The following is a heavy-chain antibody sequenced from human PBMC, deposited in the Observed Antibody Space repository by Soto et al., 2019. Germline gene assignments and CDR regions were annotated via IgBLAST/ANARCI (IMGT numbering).Heavy chain of an antibody. CDR3: ARFPLTSDSSGYYFAY. CDR1: GGSSSSTSYY. V-gene: IGHV4-39*07. Sequence: SETXSLTCTVSGGSSSSTSYYWGWIRQPPGKGLEWIGSIYSSGSTNYNPSLKSRLTISVDTSKNQFSLKLSSVTAADTAVYYCARFPLTSDSSGYYFAYWGQGNLVTVSS. CDR2: IYSSGST. D-gene: IGHD3-22*01. J-gene: IGHJ4*02.